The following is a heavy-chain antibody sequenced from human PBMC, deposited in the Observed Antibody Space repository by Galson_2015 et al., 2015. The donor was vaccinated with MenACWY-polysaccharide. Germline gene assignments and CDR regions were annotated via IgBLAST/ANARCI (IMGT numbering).Heavy chain of an antibody. CDR2: INYSGRT. J-gene: IGHJ2*01. CDR3: ARAIAVAGQRRDFDL. CDR1: GGSISSYY. V-gene: IGHV4-59*01. Sequence: ATLSLTCTVSGGSISSYYWNWIRQPPGKVLEWAGNINYSGRTNHNPSLKSRVTMSVDTSKNQFSLNLTSVADADTAVYYCARAIAVAGQRRDFDLWGRGTLVTVSS. D-gene: IGHD6-19*01.